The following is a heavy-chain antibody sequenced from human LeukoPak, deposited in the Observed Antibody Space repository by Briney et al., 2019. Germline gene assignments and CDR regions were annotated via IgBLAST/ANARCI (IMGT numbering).Heavy chain of an antibody. CDR1: GGSFSGYY. Sequence: SETLSLTCAVYGGSFSGYYWSWIRQPPGKGLEWIGEINHSGSTNYNPSLKSRVTISVDTSKNQFSLKLSSVTAADTAVYYCARAHVDSSGYYPPPVDYWGQGTLVTVSS. CDR2: INHSGST. V-gene: IGHV4-34*01. J-gene: IGHJ4*02. CDR3: ARAHVDSSGYYPPPVDY. D-gene: IGHD3-22*01.